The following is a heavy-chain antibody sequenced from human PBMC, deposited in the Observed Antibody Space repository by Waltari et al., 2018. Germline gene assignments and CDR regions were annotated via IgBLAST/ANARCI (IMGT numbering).Heavy chain of an antibody. CDR1: EFTFSSSA. CDR2: ISYNARNI. CDR3: ARDYCDRTNCHGMDV. D-gene: IGHD3-22*01. Sequence: QVQLVESGGGVVQPGRSLRLSCEASEFTFSSSAMHWVRQAPGKGLEWVAVISYNARNIYYVDSVKGRFTISRDNSKKTLFLQMNSLRAEDTAVYYCARDYCDRTNCHGMDVWGQGTTVTVSS. J-gene: IGHJ6*02. V-gene: IGHV3-30*04.